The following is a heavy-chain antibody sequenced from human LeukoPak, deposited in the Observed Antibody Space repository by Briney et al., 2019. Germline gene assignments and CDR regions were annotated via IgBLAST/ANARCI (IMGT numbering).Heavy chain of an antibody. V-gene: IGHV3-30-3*01. J-gene: IGHJ4*02. D-gene: IGHD4-11*01. CDR1: GFTFSSYA. CDR3: ARDRLYSNYYFDY. Sequence: GGSLGLSCAASGFTFSSYAMHWVRQAPGKGLEWVAVISYDGSNKYYADSVKGRFTISRDNSKNTLYLQTNSLRAEDTAVYYCARDRLYSNYYFDYWGQGTLVTVSS. CDR2: ISYDGSNK.